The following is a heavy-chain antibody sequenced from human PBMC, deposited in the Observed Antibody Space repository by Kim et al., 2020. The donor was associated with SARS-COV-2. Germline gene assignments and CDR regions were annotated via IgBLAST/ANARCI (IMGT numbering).Heavy chain of an antibody. V-gene: IGHV4-39*01. CDR3: ARQKGLWFGEYLGYFDY. D-gene: IGHD3-10*01. CDR2: IYYSGST. J-gene: IGHJ4*02. Sequence: SETLSLTCTVSGGSISSSSYYWGWIRQPPGKGLEWIGSIYYSGSTYYNPSLKSRVTISVDTSKNQFSLKLSSVTAADTAVYYCARQKGLWFGEYLGYFDYWGQGTLVTVSS. CDR1: GGSISSSSYY.